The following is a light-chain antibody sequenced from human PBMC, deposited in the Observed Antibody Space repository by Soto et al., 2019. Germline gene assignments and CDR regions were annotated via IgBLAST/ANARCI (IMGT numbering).Light chain of an antibody. CDR1: QSISSW. CDR3: QQYNSYWT. CDR2: DAS. V-gene: IGKV1-5*01. Sequence: DIQMTQYPSTLSSSVGDRVTITCRASQSISSWLAWYQQKPGKAPKLLIYDASSLESGVASRFSGSGSGTEFTLTISSLQPDDFATYYCQQYNSYWTFGQGTKVDIK. J-gene: IGKJ1*01.